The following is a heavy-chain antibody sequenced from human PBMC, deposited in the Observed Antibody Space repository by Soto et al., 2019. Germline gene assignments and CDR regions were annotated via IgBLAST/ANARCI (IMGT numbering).Heavy chain of an antibody. Sequence: ASVEVSCKASGSPFTSYSISWVRQAPGQGLDWMGWISAYHGNTNYAQKLQGRVTMTTDSSTSTAYMELRSLRSDDTAVYYCARIWGLSERKGARSSSEGNYYCYDGKDVGSPGTTVTVS. CDR1: GSPFTSYS. V-gene: IGHV1-18*04. J-gene: IGHJ6*02. D-gene: IGHD6-6*01. CDR3: ARIWGLSERKGARSSSEGNYYCYDGKDV. CDR2: ISAYHGNT.